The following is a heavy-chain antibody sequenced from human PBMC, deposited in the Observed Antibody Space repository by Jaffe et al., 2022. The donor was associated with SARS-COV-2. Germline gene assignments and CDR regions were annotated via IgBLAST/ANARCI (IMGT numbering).Heavy chain of an antibody. D-gene: IGHD3-22*01. CDR1: GGSFSGYY. CDR3: ARGGPQRSGYSVNWFDP. CDR2: INHSGST. Sequence: QVQLQQWGAGLLKPSETLSLTCAVYGGSFSGYYWSWIRQPPGKGLEWIGEINHSGSTNYNPSLKSRVTISVDTSKNQFSLKLSSVTAADTAVYYCARGGPQRSGYSVNWFDPWGQGTLVTVSS. V-gene: IGHV4-34*01. J-gene: IGHJ5*02.